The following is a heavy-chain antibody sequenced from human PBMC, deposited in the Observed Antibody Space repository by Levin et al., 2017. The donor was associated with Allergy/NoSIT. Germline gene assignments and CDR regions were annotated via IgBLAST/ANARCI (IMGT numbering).Heavy chain of an antibody. CDR1: GFSFSDYY. CDR3: ARVASKADAFDI. V-gene: IGHV3-11*05. Sequence: GGSLRLSCTASGFSFSDYYMSWIRQSPGKGLEWVSYISSSSSYTNNADSVKGRFTISRDNARNSLYLQMNSLRAEDTAVYYCARVASKADAFDIWGQGTMVTVSS. J-gene: IGHJ3*02. D-gene: IGHD2-21*01. CDR2: ISSSSSYT.